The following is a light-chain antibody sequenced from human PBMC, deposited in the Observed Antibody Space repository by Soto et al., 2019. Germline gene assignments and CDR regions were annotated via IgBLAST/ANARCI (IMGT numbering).Light chain of an antibody. CDR1: SSDVGGYNF. CDR2: EVT. J-gene: IGLJ3*02. Sequence: QSVLTQPPSASGSPGQSVTISCTGTSSDVGGYNFVSWYQQHPGKAPKLVIYEVTKRPSGVPDRFSGSKSGNTASLTVSGLQAEDEADYYCSSYGGSSNYWVFGGGTKVTVL. V-gene: IGLV2-8*01. CDR3: SSYGGSSNYWV.